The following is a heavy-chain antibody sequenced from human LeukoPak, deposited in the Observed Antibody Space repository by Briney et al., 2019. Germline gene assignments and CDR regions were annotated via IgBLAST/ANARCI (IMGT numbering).Heavy chain of an antibody. CDR1: GASITSYY. V-gene: IGHV4-4*07. CDR2: IYTSGST. J-gene: IGHJ3*02. Sequence: SETLSLTCTVSGASITSYYWSWIRQPAGKGLEWIGRIYTSGSTNYNPSLKSRVTMSVDTSKNQFSLKLSSVTAADTAVYYCAHNWNYDAFDIWGQGTMVTVSS. D-gene: IGHD1-7*01. CDR3: AHNWNYDAFDI.